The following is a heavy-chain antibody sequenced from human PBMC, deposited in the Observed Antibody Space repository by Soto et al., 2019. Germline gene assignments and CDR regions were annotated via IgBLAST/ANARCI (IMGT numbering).Heavy chain of an antibody. Sequence: QVQLVQSRGEVKKPGASVKVSCKTSGYSFTTYGISWVRQAPGQGLEWMGWISGYNGNTNYAQKLQGRVTMTTDTTTSTAYMELRSLRSDDPAGYYRARERPHPYYYYGMDLWGQGRTDTVPS. CDR1: GYSFTTYG. V-gene: IGHV1-18*01. J-gene: IGHJ6*02. D-gene: IGHD6-6*01. CDR3: ARERPHPYYYYGMDL. CDR2: ISGYNGNT.